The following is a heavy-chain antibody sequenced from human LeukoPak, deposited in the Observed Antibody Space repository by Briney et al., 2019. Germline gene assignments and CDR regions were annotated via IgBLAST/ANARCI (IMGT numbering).Heavy chain of an antibody. J-gene: IGHJ1*01. D-gene: IGHD2-21*02. V-gene: IGHV3-23*01. CDR3: AKVVVTAIPYFQH. Sequence: GGSLRLSCAASGFTFSSYAMSWVRQAPGKGLEWVSAIIGSGGSTYYAGSVKGRFTISRDNSKNALYLQMNSLRAEETAVYYCAKVVVTAIPYFQHWGQGTLVTVPS. CDR2: IIGSGGST. CDR1: GFTFSSYA.